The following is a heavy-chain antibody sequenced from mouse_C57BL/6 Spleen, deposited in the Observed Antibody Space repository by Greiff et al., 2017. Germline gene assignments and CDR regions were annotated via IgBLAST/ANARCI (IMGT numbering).Heavy chain of an antibody. J-gene: IGHJ4*01. Sequence: VQLQQSGAELVKPGASVKLSCKASGFTFTSYWMHWVKQRPGQGLEWIGMIHPNSGSTNYNEKFKSQATLTVDKSSSTAYMQRSSLTSEDSAVYYCARAGEVDYWGQGTSVTVSS. V-gene: IGHV1-64*01. CDR2: IHPNSGST. CDR3: ARAGEVDY. CDR1: GFTFTSYW.